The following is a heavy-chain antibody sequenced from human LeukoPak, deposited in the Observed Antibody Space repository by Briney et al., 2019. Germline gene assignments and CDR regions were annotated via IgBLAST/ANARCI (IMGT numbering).Heavy chain of an antibody. V-gene: IGHV3-73*01. CDR3: TRTNSSSWVYYYYYYMDV. CDR1: GFTFSGSA. D-gene: IGHD6-13*01. J-gene: IGHJ6*03. Sequence: GGSLRLSCAASGFTFSGSAMHWVRQASGKGLEWVGRIRSKANSYATAYAASVKGRFTISRGDSKNTAYLQMNSLKTEDTAVYYCTRTNSSSWVYYYYYYMDVWGKGTTVTVSS. CDR2: IRSKANSYAT.